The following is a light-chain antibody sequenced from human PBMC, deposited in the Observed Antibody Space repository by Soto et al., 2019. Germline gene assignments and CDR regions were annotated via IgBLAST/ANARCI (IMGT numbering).Light chain of an antibody. J-gene: IGLJ1*01. V-gene: IGLV2-14*01. CDR2: DVS. CDR1: SSDVGGYKY. Sequence: QSVLTQPASVSGSPGQSIAISCTGTSSDVGGYKYVSWYQQHPGKAPKLLIYDVSNRPLGVSDRFSGSKSGNTASLTISGLQAEDEADYYCCSYAGSSTYVFGTGTKVTVL. CDR3: CSYAGSSTYV.